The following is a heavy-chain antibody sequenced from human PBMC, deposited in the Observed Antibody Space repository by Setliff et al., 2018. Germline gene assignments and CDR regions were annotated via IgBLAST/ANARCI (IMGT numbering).Heavy chain of an antibody. CDR2: VKSRTAGATT. Sequence: LRLSCAASGLTFGTTSMHWVRQAPGKGLEWVGRVKSRTAGATTDYAAPVKGRFTVSRDDSKNTVYLQMSSLKIEDTAVYYCVHNADFIGTFNTWGQGTMVTVSS. V-gene: IGHV3-15*01. J-gene: IGHJ3*01. CDR3: VHNADFIGTFNT. D-gene: IGHD2-8*01. CDR1: GLTFGTTS.